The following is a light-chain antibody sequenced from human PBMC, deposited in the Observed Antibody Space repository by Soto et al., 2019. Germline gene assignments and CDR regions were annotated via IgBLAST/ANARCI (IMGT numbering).Light chain of an antibody. CDR2: DAS. CDR3: QQYNNWPPLT. V-gene: IGKV3-15*01. CDR1: QSVGRN. Sequence: EIVMTQSPATLSVSPGERATLSCRASQSVGRNLAWYQQKPGQAPRLLIYDASTRATGIPARFSGSGSGTEFTLTISSLQSEDFAVYYCQQYNNWPPLTFGGGTKVEIK. J-gene: IGKJ4*01.